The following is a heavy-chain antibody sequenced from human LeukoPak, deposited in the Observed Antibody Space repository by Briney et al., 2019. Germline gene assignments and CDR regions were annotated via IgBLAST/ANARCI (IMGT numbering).Heavy chain of an antibody. CDR2: MDPNSGNT. Sequence: ASVKVSCKASGYTFTSYDINWVRQATGQGLEWMGWMDPNSGNTGYAQKFQGRVTMTRNTSISTAYMELSSLRSEDTAVYYCARGRLSCSSTSCYAPDYYYYMDVWGKGTTVTISS. V-gene: IGHV1-8*01. J-gene: IGHJ6*03. CDR1: GYTFTSYD. CDR3: ARGRLSCSSTSCYAPDYYYYMDV. D-gene: IGHD2-2*01.